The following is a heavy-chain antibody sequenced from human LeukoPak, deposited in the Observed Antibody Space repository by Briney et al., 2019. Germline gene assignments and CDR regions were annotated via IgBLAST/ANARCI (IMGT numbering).Heavy chain of an antibody. J-gene: IGHJ4*02. CDR2: IYYTGST. Sequence: PSETLSLTCTVSGGSINSYYWSWIRQSPGKGLEWIGNIYYTGSTNYNPSLKSRVTISVDTSKNQFSLKLTSVTAADTAIYYCAGLPLDYGDYGGFEYWGQGILVTVST. V-gene: IGHV4-59*08. CDR1: GGSINSYY. D-gene: IGHD4-23*01. CDR3: AGLPLDYGDYGGFEY.